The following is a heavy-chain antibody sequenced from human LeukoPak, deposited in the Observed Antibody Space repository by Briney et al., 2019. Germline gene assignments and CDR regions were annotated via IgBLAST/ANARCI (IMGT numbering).Heavy chain of an antibody. CDR3: AKGNNSISYNFDY. D-gene: IGHD4-11*01. J-gene: IGHJ4*02. V-gene: IGHV3-43*02. CDR1: GFTFRDFS. Sequence: GGSLRLSCAASGFTFRDFSMHWVRQVAGKGLEWVSLISGDGGVTHYGDSVRSRFTISRDNSKNSLYLQMSSLRVEDTALYYCAKGNNSISYNFDYWGQGTLVTVSS. CDR2: ISGDGGVT.